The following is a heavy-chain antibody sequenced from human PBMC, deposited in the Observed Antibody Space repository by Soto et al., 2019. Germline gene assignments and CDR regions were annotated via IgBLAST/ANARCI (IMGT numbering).Heavy chain of an antibody. CDR2: IYYSGST. CDR3: ARWNEGMDV. D-gene: IGHD1-1*01. Sequence: SETLSLTCTVSGGSISSYYWSWIRQPPGKGLEWIGYIYYSGSTNYNPSLKSRVTISVDTSKNQLSLRLSSVTAADTALYYCARWNEGMDVWGQGTTVTVS. V-gene: IGHV4-59*08. CDR1: GGSISSYY. J-gene: IGHJ6*02.